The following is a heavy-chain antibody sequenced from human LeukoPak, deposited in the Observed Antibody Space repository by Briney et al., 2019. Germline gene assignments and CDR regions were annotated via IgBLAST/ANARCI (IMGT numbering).Heavy chain of an antibody. J-gene: IGHJ5*02. V-gene: IGHV1-18*01. CDR2: ISAYNGNT. CDR3: ARGVNPFDIVVVVAATPWYNWFDP. Sequence: GASVKVSCKASGYTFTSYGISWVRQAPGQGLEWMGWISAYNGNTNYAQKLQGRVTMTTDTSTSTAYMELRSLRSDDTAVYYCARGVNPFDIVVVVAATPWYNWFDPWGQGTLVIVSS. D-gene: IGHD2-15*01. CDR1: GYTFTSYG.